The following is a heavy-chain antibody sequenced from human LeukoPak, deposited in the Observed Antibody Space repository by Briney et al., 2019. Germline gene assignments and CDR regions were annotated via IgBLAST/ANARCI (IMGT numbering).Heavy chain of an antibody. CDR3: ARDRYYYDSSGSDDAFDI. D-gene: IGHD3-22*01. V-gene: IGHV3-21*01. CDR1: GFTFNSYS. J-gene: IGHJ3*02. Sequence: PGGSLRLSCAASGFTFNSYSMNWVRQAPGKGLEWVSSISSSSSYIYYADSVKGRFTISRDNAKNSLYLQMNSLRAEDTAVHYCARDRYYYDSSGSDDAFDIWGQGTMVTVSS. CDR2: ISSSSSYI.